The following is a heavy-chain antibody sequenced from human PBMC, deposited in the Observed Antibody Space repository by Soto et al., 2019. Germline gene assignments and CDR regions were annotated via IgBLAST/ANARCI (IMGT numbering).Heavy chain of an antibody. Sequence: GGSLRLSCAASGFTFSNYAMSWVRQAPGKGLEWVSTISGGGTGTYDASSVEGRFTISRDNSKNSLYLQMKSLRGEDTAVYYCLKGDPHHQGYFDRWGTGTLVTVFS. CDR2: ISGGGTGT. CDR1: GFTFSNYA. CDR3: LKGDPHHQGYFDR. J-gene: IGHJ4*02. V-gene: IGHV3-23*01.